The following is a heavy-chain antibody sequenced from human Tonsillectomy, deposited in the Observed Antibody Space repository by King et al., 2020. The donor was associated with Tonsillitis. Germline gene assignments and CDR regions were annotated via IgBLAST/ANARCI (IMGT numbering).Heavy chain of an antibody. CDR1: GYTFTNYA. V-gene: IGHV1-3*01. J-gene: IGHJ6*02. Sequence: VQLVQSGAEVKKPGASVKISCKASGYTFTNYAIHWVRQAPGQRLEWMGWINAGNGDTKYSQKLQGRVTITRDTSASTAYMELSSLRSEDTTIYYCARGSSSASWGLDVWGQWTTVTVSS. CDR2: INAGNGDT. CDR3: ARGSSSASWGLDV. D-gene: IGHD6-19*01.